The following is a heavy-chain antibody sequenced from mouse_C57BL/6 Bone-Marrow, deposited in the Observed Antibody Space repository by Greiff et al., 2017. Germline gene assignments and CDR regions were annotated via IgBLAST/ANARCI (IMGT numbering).Heavy chain of an antibody. CDR3: SQLVYYAMDY. D-gene: IGHD4-1*02. J-gene: IGHJ4*01. CDR1: GYTFTSYG. V-gene: IGHV1-81*01. CDR2: IYPRSGNT. Sequence: VQLVESGAELARPGASVKLSCKASGYTFTSYGISWVKQRTGQGLEWIGEIYPRSGNTYYNEKFKGKATLTADKSSSTAYMELRSLTSEDSAVYFCSQLVYYAMDYWGQGTSVTVSS.